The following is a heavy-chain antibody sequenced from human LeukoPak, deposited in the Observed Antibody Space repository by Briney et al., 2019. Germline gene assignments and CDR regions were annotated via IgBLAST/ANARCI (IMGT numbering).Heavy chain of an antibody. D-gene: IGHD6-6*01. CDR2: IYYSGST. CDR1: GGPLTSYY. J-gene: IGHJ4*02. Sequence: SETLSLTCAVSGGPLTSYYWSWIRQPPGKGLEWIGSIYYSGSTYYNPSLKSRVTISVDTSKNQFSLKLSSVTAADTAVYYCARILSSSTGVVDYWGQGTLVTVSS. CDR3: ARILSSSTGVVDY. V-gene: IGHV4-59*05.